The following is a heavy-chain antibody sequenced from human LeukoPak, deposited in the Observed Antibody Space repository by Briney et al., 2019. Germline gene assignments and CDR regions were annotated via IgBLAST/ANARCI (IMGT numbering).Heavy chain of an antibody. CDR1: GFTFSSYG. J-gene: IGHJ3*01. D-gene: IGHD5-24*01. CDR2: IWYDGSNK. Sequence: PGGSLRLSCAASGFTFSSYGMHWVRQAPGKGLEWVAVIWYDGSNKYYADSVKGRFTISRDNAKNSVYLHMNSLRAEDTAVYYCARGFDGYYGFDLWGQGTIVIVSS. V-gene: IGHV3-33*01. CDR3: ARGFDGYYGFDL.